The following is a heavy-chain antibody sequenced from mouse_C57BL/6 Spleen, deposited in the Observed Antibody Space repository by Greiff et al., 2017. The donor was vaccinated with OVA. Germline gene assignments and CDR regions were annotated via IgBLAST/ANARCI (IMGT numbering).Heavy chain of an antibody. CDR1: GYTFTSYD. CDR3: ARLPHYYGSSYAMDY. CDR2: IYPRDGST. V-gene: IGHV1-85*01. D-gene: IGHD1-1*01. Sequence: QVQLQQSGPELVKPGASVKLSCKASGYTFTSYDINWVKQRPGQGLEWIGWIYPRDGSTKYNEKFKGKATLTVDTSSSTAYMELHSLTSEDSAVYFCARLPHYYGSSYAMDYWGQGTSVTVSS. J-gene: IGHJ4*01.